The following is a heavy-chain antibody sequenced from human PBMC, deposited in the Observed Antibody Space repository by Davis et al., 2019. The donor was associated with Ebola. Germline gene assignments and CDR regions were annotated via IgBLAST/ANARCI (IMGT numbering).Heavy chain of an antibody. Sequence: GGSLRLSCAASGFTFSSYAMSWVRQAPGKGLEWVSAISGSGGSTYYADSVKGRFTISRDNSKDTLYLQMDSLRAEDTALYYCARDLMTTVTNYFGYWGQGTLVTVSS. CDR3: ARDLMTTVTNYFGY. J-gene: IGHJ4*02. CDR2: ISGSGGST. CDR1: GFTFSSYA. V-gene: IGHV3-23*01. D-gene: IGHD4-17*01.